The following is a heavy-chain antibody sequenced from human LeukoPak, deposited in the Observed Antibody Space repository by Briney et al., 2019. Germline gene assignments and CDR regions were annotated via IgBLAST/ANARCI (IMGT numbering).Heavy chain of an antibody. Sequence: PGGSLRLSCAASGFTFSSYSMNWVRQAPGKGLEWVSYISSSSSTIYYADSVKGRFTISRDNAKNSLYLQMNSLRAEDTAVYCCAREPDYGYPSRHYYYYMDVWGKGTTVTVSS. J-gene: IGHJ6*03. CDR3: AREPDYGYPSRHYYYYMDV. CDR2: ISSSSSTI. V-gene: IGHV3-48*01. D-gene: IGHD4-17*01. CDR1: GFTFSSYS.